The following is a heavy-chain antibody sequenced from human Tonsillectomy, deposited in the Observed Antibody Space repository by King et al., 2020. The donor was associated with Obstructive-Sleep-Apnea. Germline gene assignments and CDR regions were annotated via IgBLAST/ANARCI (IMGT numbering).Heavy chain of an antibody. CDR3: AKDRYRGYDSRGSFDY. CDR2: IWYDGSNK. D-gene: IGHD5-12*01. V-gene: IGHV3-33*06. CDR1: GFTFSSYG. J-gene: IGHJ4*02. Sequence: VQLVESGGGVVQPGRSLRLSCAASGFTFSSYGMHWVRQAPGKGLGWVAVIWYDGSNKYYADSVNGRFTISRDNSKNTLYLQMKSLGAEDTAVYYCAKDRYRGYDSRGSFDYWGQGTLVTVSS.